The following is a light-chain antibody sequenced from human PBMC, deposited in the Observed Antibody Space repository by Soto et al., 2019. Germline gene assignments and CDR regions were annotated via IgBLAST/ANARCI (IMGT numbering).Light chain of an antibody. CDR3: QSYDSSLSGSV. CDR2: GNS. CDR1: SSNIGAGYD. V-gene: IGLV1-40*01. Sequence: QSVLTQPPSVSGAPGQRVTISCTGSSSNIGAGYDVHWYQQLPGTAPKLLMYGNSNRPSGVPDRFSGSKSGTSASLAITGLQAEDEADYYCQSYDSSLSGSVFGGGTTLTVL. J-gene: IGLJ3*02.